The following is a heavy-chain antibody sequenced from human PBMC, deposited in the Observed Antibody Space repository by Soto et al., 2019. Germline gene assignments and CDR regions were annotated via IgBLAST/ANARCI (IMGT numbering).Heavy chain of an antibody. CDR1: GGSISSYY. CDR3: ARVNYGNYYYYYGMDV. CDR2: IYYSGST. J-gene: IGHJ6*02. Sequence: ETLSLTCTVSGGSISSYYWSWIRQPPGKGLEWIGYIYYSGSTNYNPSLKSRVTISVDTSKNQFSLKLNSVTAADTAVYYCARVNYGNYYYYYGMDVWGQGTTVTVSS. D-gene: IGHD4-17*01. V-gene: IGHV4-59*01.